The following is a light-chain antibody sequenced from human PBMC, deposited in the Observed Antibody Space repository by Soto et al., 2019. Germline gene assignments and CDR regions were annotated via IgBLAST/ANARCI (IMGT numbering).Light chain of an antibody. J-gene: IGLJ2*01. CDR1: SSDVGSYNL. Sequence: QSALTQPASVSGSPGQSITISCTGTSSDVGSYNLVSWYQQLPGKAPKLMIYEVNKRPSGVSNRFSGSKSGNTASLTISGLQAEDEADYYCCSYAGSNTFAPFGGGTKLTVL. CDR2: EVN. CDR3: CSYAGSNTFAP. V-gene: IGLV2-23*02.